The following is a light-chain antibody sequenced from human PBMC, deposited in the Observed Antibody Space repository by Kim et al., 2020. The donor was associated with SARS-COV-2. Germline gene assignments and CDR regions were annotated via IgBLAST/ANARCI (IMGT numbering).Light chain of an antibody. CDR3: QQYASLPRT. J-gene: IGKJ1*01. Sequence: SPGKRATLACRASQTVSSTYLAWYQQKPGQAPRLLIYGASSRATGIPDRFSGSGSGTDFTLTISRLEPEDFAVYYCQQYASLPRTFGQGTKVDIK. CDR1: QTVSSTY. V-gene: IGKV3-20*01. CDR2: GAS.